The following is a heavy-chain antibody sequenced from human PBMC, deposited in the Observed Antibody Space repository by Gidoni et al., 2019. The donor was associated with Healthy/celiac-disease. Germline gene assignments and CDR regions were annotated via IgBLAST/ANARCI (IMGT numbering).Heavy chain of an antibody. Sequence: QVQLVQSGAEMKKPGASVQVSGKAAGYTFTSYDINWVRQATGQGLERMGWMNPNSGNTGYAQKFQGRVTMTSNTSITTAYMELSSLRSEDTAVYYCARYLLLSKNNWVDPWGQGTLVTVSS. J-gene: IGHJ5*02. CDR3: ARYLLLSKNNWVDP. CDR2: MNPNSGNT. D-gene: IGHD1-26*01. V-gene: IGHV1-8*01. CDR1: GYTFTSYD.